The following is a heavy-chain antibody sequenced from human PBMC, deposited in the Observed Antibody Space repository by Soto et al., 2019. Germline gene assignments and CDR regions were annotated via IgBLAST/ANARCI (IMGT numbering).Heavy chain of an antibody. V-gene: IGHV3-48*02. D-gene: IGHD6-19*01. CDR2: ISSSSSTI. CDR1: GFTFSRYS. J-gene: IGHJ5*02. CDR3: ARGHSSGYNWFDP. Sequence: PGGSLIVSCASAGFTFSRYSMNLVRPAQGKGLEWVSYISSSSSTIYHADSVKGRFTISRDNAKNSLYLQMNSLRDEDTAVYHSARGHSSGYNWFDPWGQGTLVTVSS.